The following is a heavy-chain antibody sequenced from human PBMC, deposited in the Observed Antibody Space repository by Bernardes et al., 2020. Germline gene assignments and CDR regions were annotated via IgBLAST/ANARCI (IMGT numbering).Heavy chain of an antibody. D-gene: IGHD1-26*01. J-gene: IGHJ6*03. CDR1: GGTFSSYA. Sequence: SVKVSCKASGGTFSSYAISWVRQAPGQGLEWMGGIIPIFGTANYAQKFQGRVTITADKSTSTAYMELSSLRSEDTAVYYCARDLRSYQRPYYYYYMDVWGKGTTVTVSS. V-gene: IGHV1-69*06. CDR3: ARDLRSYQRPYYYYYMDV. CDR2: IIPIFGTA.